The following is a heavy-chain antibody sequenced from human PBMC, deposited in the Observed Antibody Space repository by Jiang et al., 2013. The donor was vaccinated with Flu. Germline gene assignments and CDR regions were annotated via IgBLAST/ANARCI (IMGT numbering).Heavy chain of an antibody. Sequence: GSGLVKPSETLSLTCTVSGGSISSSSYYWGWIRQPPGKGLEWIGSIYYSGSTYYNPSLKSRVTISVDTSKNQFSLKLSSVTAADTAVYYCANNDILTGYAHWGQGTLVTVSS. CDR1: GGSISSSSYY. J-gene: IGHJ4*02. V-gene: IGHV4-39*01. D-gene: IGHD3-9*01. CDR3: ANNDILTGYAH. CDR2: IYYSGST.